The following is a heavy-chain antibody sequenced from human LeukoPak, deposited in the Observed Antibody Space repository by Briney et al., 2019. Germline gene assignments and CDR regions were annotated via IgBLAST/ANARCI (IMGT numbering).Heavy chain of an antibody. V-gene: IGHV4-38-2*01. CDR3: ARLDIVVVPAAMRGNWFDP. Sequence: SETLSLTCAVSGYSISSGYYWGWIRQPPGKGLEWIGSIYHSGSTYYNPSPKSRATISVDTSKNQFSLKLSSVTAADTAVYYCARLDIVVVPAAMRGNWFDPWGQGTLVTVSS. J-gene: IGHJ5*02. D-gene: IGHD2-2*03. CDR2: IYHSGST. CDR1: GYSISSGYY.